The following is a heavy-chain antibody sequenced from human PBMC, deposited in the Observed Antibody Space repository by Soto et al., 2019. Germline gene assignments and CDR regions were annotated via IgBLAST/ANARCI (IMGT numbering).Heavy chain of an antibody. Sequence: EVQLVESGGGLVQPGRSLRLSCAASGFTFDDHAMHWVRQGPGKGLEWVSGISWNSGTIVYADSVKGRFTISSDNTKNSLYLPMDSLRAEDTALYYCAKDITSTGWYFGLDLWGQGTTVTVSS. CDR3: AKDITSTGWYFGLDL. V-gene: IGHV3-9*01. CDR1: GFTFDDHA. J-gene: IGHJ6*02. D-gene: IGHD6-19*01. CDR2: ISWNSGTI.